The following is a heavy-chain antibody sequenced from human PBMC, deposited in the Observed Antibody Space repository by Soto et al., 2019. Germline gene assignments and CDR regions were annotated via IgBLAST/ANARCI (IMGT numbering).Heavy chain of an antibody. D-gene: IGHD5-18*01. CDR1: GFTFSSYW. CDR3: ARDYGYGFDS. CDR2: INSDGSST. J-gene: IGHJ4*02. Sequence: GGSLRLSCAASGFTFSSYWMHWVRQAPGKGLVWVSRINSDGSSTSYADSVKGRFSLSRDKAKNTLYLQINSLRADDTAVYYCARDYGYGFDSWGQGTLVTVSS. V-gene: IGHV3-74*01.